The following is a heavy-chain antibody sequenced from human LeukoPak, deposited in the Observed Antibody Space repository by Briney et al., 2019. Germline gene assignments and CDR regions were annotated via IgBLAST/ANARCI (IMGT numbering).Heavy chain of an antibody. CDR3: ATEGVDIVATGYFDY. D-gene: IGHD5-12*01. CDR2: INPNSGGT. Sequence: GASVKVSCKASGYTFTGYYMHWVRQAPGQGLEWMGWINPNSGGTNYAQKFQGRVTMTRDTSISTAYMELSRLRSDDTAVYYCATEGVDIVATGYFDYWGQGTLVTVSS. V-gene: IGHV1-2*02. J-gene: IGHJ4*02. CDR1: GYTFTGYY.